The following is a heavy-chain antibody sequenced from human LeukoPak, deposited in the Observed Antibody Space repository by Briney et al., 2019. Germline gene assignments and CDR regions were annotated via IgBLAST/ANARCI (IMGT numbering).Heavy chain of an antibody. CDR1: GGSISSYY. V-gene: IGHV4-59*01. Sequence: SETLSLTCTVSGGSISSYYWSWIRQPPGKGLEWIGYIYYSGSTNYNPSLKSRVTISVDTSKNQFSLKRSSVTAADTAVYYCARDNNYFDYWGQGTLVTVSS. CDR3: ARDNNYFDY. J-gene: IGHJ4*02. CDR2: IYYSGST.